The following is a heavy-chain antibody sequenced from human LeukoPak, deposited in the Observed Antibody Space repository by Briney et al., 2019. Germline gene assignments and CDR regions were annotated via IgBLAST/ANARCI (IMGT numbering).Heavy chain of an antibody. CDR2: IYYSGST. J-gene: IGHJ4*02. CDR3: ARAPLITKKYCSGGSCYGIDY. CDR1: GGSISSSSYY. Sequence: SETLSLTCTVSGGSISSSSYYWGWIRQPPGKGLEWIGSIYYSGSTYYNPSLKSRVTISVDTSKNQFSLKLSSVTAADTAVYYCARAPLITKKYCSGGSCYGIDYWGQGALVTVSS. D-gene: IGHD2-15*01. V-gene: IGHV4-39*01.